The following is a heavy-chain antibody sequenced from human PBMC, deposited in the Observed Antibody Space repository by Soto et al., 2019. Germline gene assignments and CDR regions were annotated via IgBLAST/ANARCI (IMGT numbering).Heavy chain of an antibody. V-gene: IGHV4-39*01. CDR2: IYYSGST. J-gene: IGHJ4*02. CDR1: GGSISSISYY. CDR3: ARRQSSSWYGL. Sequence: SETLSLTCTVSGGSISSISYYWGWIRQPPGKGLEWIGSIYYSGSTYYNPSLKSRVTISVDTSKNQFSLKLSSVTAADTAVYYCARRQSSSWYGLWGQGTLVTVSS. D-gene: IGHD6-13*01.